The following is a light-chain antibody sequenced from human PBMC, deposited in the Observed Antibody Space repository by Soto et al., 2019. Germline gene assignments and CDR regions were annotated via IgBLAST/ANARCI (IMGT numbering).Light chain of an antibody. CDR1: SSDVGGYNF. CDR3: SSYACSNGFVV. Sequence: QSALTQPPSASGSPGQSVTISCTGTSSDVGGYNFVPWYQQHPGQAPKLMIYEVSNRPSGVPDPFRVSKSGNAASRSVSGPQAEYEADADCSSYACSNGFVVFGGGTKLTVL. CDR2: EVS. J-gene: IGLJ2*01. V-gene: IGLV2-8*01.